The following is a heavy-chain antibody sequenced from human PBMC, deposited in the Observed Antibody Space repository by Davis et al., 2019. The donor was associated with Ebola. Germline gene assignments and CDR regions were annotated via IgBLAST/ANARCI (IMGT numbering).Heavy chain of an antibody. V-gene: IGHV3-30*02. CDR3: AKDILYSGSFFDY. D-gene: IGHD1-26*01. Sequence: GGSLRLSCAASGFTSSSYGMHWVRQAPGKGLEWVAVIWYDGSNKYYADSVKGRFTISRDNSKNTLYLQMNSLRAEDTAVYYCAKDILYSGSFFDYWGQGTLVTVSS. CDR1: GFTSSSYG. CDR2: IWYDGSNK. J-gene: IGHJ4*02.